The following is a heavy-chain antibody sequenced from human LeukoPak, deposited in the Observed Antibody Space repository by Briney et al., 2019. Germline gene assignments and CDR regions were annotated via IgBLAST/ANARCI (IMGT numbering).Heavy chain of an antibody. V-gene: IGHV1-69*05. D-gene: IGHD4-23*01. CDR3: ARVYSDEPEDYGGNSGAFDI. CDR2: IIPIFGTA. Sequence: SVKVSCKASGGTFSSYAISWVRQAPGQGLEWMGGIIPIFGTANYAQKFQGRVTITTDESTSTAYMELSSLRSEDTAVYYCARVYSDEPEDYGGNSGAFDIWGQGTMVTVSS. J-gene: IGHJ3*02. CDR1: GGTFSSYA.